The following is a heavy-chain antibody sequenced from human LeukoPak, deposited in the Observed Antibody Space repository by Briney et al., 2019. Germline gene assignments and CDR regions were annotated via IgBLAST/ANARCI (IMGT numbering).Heavy chain of an antibody. Sequence: ASETLSLTCAVYGGSFSGYYWSWIRQPPGKGLEWIGEINHSGSTNYNPSLKSRVTISVDTSKNQFSLKLSSVTAADTAVYYCARGESRRRFDPWGQGTLVTVSS. V-gene: IGHV4-34*01. CDR3: ARGESRRRFDP. CDR2: INHSGST. CDR1: GGSFSGYY. J-gene: IGHJ5*02.